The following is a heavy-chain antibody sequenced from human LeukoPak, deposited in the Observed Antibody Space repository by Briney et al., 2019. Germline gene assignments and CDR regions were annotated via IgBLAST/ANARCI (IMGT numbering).Heavy chain of an antibody. J-gene: IGHJ3*02. D-gene: IGHD6-13*01. CDR3: ASGGYSSSRPGALDI. Sequence: KTSETLSLTCTVSGGSISSYYWSWIRQPPGKGLEWIGYIYYSGSTNYNPSLKSRVTISVDTSKNQFSLKLSSVTAADTAVYYCASGGYSSSRPGALDIWGQGTMVTVSS. CDR1: GGSISSYY. V-gene: IGHV4-59*01. CDR2: IYYSGST.